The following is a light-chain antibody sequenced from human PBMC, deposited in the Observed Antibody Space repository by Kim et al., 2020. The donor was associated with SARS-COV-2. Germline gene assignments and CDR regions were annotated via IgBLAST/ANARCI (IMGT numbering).Light chain of an antibody. Sequence: GDRVTLTCRTSHTINNDLDWYQQKPGKTPKLLISTTSYLEGGVPSRFSGSGSETDFTLTISDLQPEDFATYYCQQSFSYPLTFGGGTKVDIK. CDR1: HTINND. V-gene: IGKV1-39*01. J-gene: IGKJ4*01. CDR2: TTS. CDR3: QQSFSYPLT.